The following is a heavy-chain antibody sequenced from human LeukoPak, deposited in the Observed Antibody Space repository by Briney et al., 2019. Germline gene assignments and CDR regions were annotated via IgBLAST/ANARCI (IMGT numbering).Heavy chain of an antibody. CDR1: GAYVTTYS. Sequence: PSETLSLTCIVSGAYVTTYSWNWIRQSPGKGLEWIGYFALSGATSYSSSLKSRVTISRDTSKNQLSLKLTSVTAADTAVYYCVSAYCGGDCYHSLLTDWGQGALVTVSS. CDR2: FALSGAT. D-gene: IGHD2-21*02. V-gene: IGHV4-59*08. J-gene: IGHJ4*02. CDR3: VSAYCGGDCYHSLLTD.